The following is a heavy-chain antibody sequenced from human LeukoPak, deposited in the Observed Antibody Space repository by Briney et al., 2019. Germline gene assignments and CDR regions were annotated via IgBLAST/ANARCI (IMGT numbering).Heavy chain of an antibody. CDR1: VFTFSSYS. J-gene: IGHJ4*02. D-gene: IGHD5-18*01. CDR3: AIALSYSYGSMDF. CDR2: ISSGSKYI. Sequence: GGSLRLSCAASVFTFSSYSMNWVRQAPGKGLEWVSSISSGSKYIYNADSVKGRFTFSRDNAKNSLYLQMNSLRAEDTAVYYCAIALSYSYGSMDFWGQGTLVIVSS. V-gene: IGHV3-21*01.